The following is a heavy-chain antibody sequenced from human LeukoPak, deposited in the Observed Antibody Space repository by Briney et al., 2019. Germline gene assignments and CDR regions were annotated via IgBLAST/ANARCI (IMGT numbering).Heavy chain of an antibody. CDR3: ARLGYSYGIFDY. CDR1: GYTFTGYY. J-gene: IGHJ4*02. CDR2: INPNSGGT. D-gene: IGHD5-18*01. Sequence: ASVKVSCKASGYTFTGYYMHWVRQAPGQGLEWMGRINPNSGGTNYAQKFQGRVTMTRDTSISTAYMELSRLRADDTAVYYCARLGYSYGIFDYWGQGTLVTVSS. V-gene: IGHV1-2*06.